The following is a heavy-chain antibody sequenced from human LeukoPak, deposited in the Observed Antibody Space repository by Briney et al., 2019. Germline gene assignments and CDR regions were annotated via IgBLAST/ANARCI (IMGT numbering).Heavy chain of an antibody. Sequence: PGGCLRLSCVVSGFTISDYWMHWVRQAPGKGLEWVSRVNSDGSSKTYADSVKGRFTTSRDNAKNMVYLQLNSLRAEDTAVYYCTREYSANRYSDYWGLGTLVTVSS. V-gene: IGHV3-74*03. J-gene: IGHJ4*02. CDR1: GFTISDYW. CDR2: VNSDGSSK. D-gene: IGHD4/OR15-4a*01. CDR3: TREYSANRYSDY.